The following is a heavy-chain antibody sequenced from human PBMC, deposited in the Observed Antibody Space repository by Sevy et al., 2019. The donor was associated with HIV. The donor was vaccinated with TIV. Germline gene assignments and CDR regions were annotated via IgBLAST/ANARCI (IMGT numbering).Heavy chain of an antibody. Sequence: TLSLTCTVSGGSIRSGDYYWSWIRQPPGKGLEWIGYLYYTGSTYYNPSLKSRVIMSLDTSKNQFSLKLTSVTAADTAVYYCACARGYWGSRLDPWGQGTLVTVSS. D-gene: IGHD7-27*01. CDR3: ACARGYWGSRLDP. CDR2: LYYTGST. V-gene: IGHV4-30-4*01. J-gene: IGHJ5*02. CDR1: GGSIRSGDYY.